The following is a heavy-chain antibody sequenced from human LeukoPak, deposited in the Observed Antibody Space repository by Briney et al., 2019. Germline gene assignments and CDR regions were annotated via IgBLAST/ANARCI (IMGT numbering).Heavy chain of an antibody. V-gene: IGHV3-7*01. CDR3: ARGFDGANAFDL. CDR2: IKQDGSEK. CDR1: GFIINNYW. Sequence: GGSLRLSCVASGFIINNYWMNWVRQAPGKGLEWVANIKQDGSEKYYVDPVKGRFTISRDNAKNSVYLQMNSLRAEDTAVYYCARGFDGANAFDLWGQGTLVTVSS. J-gene: IGHJ3*01.